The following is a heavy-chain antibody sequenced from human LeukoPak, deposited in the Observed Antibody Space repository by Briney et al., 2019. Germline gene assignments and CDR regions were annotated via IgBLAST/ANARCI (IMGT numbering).Heavy chain of an antibody. J-gene: IGHJ4*02. D-gene: IGHD5-12*01. V-gene: IGHV4-59*01. Sequence: SSETLSLTCAVSGTSITNYYWSWIRQPPGKGLEWIGYISYSGNANYNPSLKSRVTISVDTSKNQFSLNLSSVTAADTAVYYCARGGGYSGYDFGHWGQGTLVTVSS. CDR2: ISYSGNA. CDR3: ARGGGYSGYDFGH. CDR1: GTSITNYY.